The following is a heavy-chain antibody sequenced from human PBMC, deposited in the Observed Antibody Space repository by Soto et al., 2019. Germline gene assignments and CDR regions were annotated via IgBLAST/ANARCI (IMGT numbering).Heavy chain of an antibody. CDR3: AKRNTKSDVQNCGMDV. CDR2: IDSGDGKT. CDR1: GFTFRSYA. Sequence: GGSLRLSCAASGFTFRSYAMRWVRQGPGKGLEWVSTIDSGDGKTYYADSVKGRFTISRDNSKDTLYLQMNSLRAEDTAVYYCAKRNTKSDVQNCGMDVWGQGTTVTVSS. D-gene: IGHD3-10*01. V-gene: IGHV3-23*01. J-gene: IGHJ6*02.